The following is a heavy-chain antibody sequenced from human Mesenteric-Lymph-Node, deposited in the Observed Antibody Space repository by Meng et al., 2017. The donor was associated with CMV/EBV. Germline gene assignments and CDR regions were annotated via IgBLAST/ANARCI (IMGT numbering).Heavy chain of an antibody. Sequence: GGSLRLSCADSGFTFSSYWMSWVRQAPGKGVEWVANIKQDGNEKYYVDSVKGRFTISRDNAKNSLYMQMNSLRAEDTAVYYCARALALDVWGQGTTVTVSS. CDR3: ARALALDV. J-gene: IGHJ6*02. CDR1: GFTFSSYW. V-gene: IGHV3-7*04. CDR2: IKQDGNEK.